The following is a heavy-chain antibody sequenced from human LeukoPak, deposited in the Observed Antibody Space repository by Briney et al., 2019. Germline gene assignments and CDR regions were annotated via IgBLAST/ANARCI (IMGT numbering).Heavy chain of an antibody. CDR2: ISAYNGNT. CDR3: ARRGSIAARPGLDWFDP. D-gene: IGHD6-6*01. CDR1: GYTFTSYG. V-gene: IGHV1-18*01. J-gene: IGHJ5*02. Sequence: GASVKVSCKASGYTFTSYGISWVRQAPGQGLERMGWISAYNGNTNYAQKLQGRVTMTTDTSTSTAYMELRSLRSDDTAVYYCARRGSIAARPGLDWFDPWGQGTLVTVSS.